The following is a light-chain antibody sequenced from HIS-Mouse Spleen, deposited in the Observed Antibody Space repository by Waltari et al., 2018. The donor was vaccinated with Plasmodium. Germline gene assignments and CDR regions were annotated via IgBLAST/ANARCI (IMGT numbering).Light chain of an antibody. V-gene: IGLV3-1*01. Sequence: SYELTQPPSVSVSPGQTASITCSGDKLGDKYACWYQQKPGQSPVLVIYQESKRPSGIPERFSGCNSGNTATLTISGTQAMDEADYYCQAWDSSTVVFGGGTKLTVL. CDR2: QES. J-gene: IGLJ2*01. CDR3: QAWDSSTVV. CDR1: KLGDKY.